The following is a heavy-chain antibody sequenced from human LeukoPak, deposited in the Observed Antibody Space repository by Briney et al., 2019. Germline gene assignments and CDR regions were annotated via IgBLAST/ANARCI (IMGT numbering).Heavy chain of an antibody. J-gene: IGHJ4*02. CDR1: GFTFSSYA. Sequence: PGGSLRLSCAASGFTFSSYAMHWVRQAPGKGLEWVAVISYDGSNKYYADFVKGRFTISRDNSKNTLYLQMNSLRAEDTAVYYCARGEQQFDYWGQGTLVTVSS. D-gene: IGHD1/OR15-1a*01. CDR3: ARGEQQFDY. V-gene: IGHV3-30-3*01. CDR2: ISYDGSNK.